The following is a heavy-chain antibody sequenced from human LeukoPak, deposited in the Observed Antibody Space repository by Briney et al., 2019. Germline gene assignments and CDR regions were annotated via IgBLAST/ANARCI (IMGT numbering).Heavy chain of an antibody. Sequence: ETLSLTCTVSGGSISSTTYYWGWIRQPPGKELEWLANIKQDGGEKYYVDSVKGRFTISRDNAKNSLYLQMNSLRAEDTAVYYCARPQGPYYDILTGLDGFDYWGQGTLVIVSS. J-gene: IGHJ4*02. V-gene: IGHV3-7*03. CDR2: IKQDGGEK. D-gene: IGHD3-9*01. CDR1: GGSISSTTYY. CDR3: ARPQGPYYDILTGLDGFDY.